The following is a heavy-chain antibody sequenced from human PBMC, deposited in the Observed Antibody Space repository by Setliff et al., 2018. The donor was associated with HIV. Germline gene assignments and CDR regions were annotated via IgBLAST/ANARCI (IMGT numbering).Heavy chain of an antibody. CDR3: ARDPGYKSTWYSESFQH. CDR1: GYTFSDYY. V-gene: IGHV1-2*02. J-gene: IGHJ1*01. D-gene: IGHD6-13*01. Sequence: ASVKVSCKASGYTFSDYYMHWVRQAPGQGLEWMGWINPNSGGTNYAQKFQGRVNMTRDTSISTTYMELSRLRSDDTAVYYCARDPGYKSTWYSESFQHWGQGTVVTVSS. CDR2: INPNSGGT.